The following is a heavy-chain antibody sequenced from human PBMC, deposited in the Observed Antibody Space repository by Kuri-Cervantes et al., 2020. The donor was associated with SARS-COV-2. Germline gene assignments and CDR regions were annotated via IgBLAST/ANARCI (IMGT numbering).Heavy chain of an antibody. J-gene: IGHJ4*02. CDR2: MNPNSGNT. CDR3: ARDSGGYGSGDY. V-gene: IGHV1-8*01. Sequence: ASVKVSCKASGYTFTSYDINWVRQATGQGLEWMGWMNPNSGNTGYAQKFQGRVTMTRNTSISTAYVELSSLRSEDTAVYYCARDSGGYGSGDYWGQGTLVTVSS. D-gene: IGHD3-10*01. CDR1: GYTFTSYD.